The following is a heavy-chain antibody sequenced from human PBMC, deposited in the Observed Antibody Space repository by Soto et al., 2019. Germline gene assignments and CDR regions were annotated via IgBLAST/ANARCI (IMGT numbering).Heavy chain of an antibody. CDR3: ARTSWYSGWYFDL. Sequence: GESLKISCQGSGYSFTSYWIGWVRQMPGKGLEWMGIIYPGDSDTRYSPSFQGQVTISADKSISTAYLQWSSLKASDTAMYYCARTSWYSGWYFDLWGRGTLVTVSS. D-gene: IGHD6-13*01. J-gene: IGHJ2*01. CDR2: IYPGDSDT. CDR1: GYSFTSYW. V-gene: IGHV5-51*01.